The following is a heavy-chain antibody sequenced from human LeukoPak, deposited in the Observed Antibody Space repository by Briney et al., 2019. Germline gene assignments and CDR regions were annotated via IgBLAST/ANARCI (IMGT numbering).Heavy chain of an antibody. V-gene: IGHV4-39*02. D-gene: IGHD3-10*01. CDR2: IYYSEST. CDR3: AREMYYYGSGSYLRHRGIDY. Sequence: SETLSLTCTVSGGSISSSSYYWGWIRQPPGKGLEWIGSIYYSESTYYNPSLKSRVTISVDTSKNQFSLKLTSVTAADTAVYYCAREMYYYGSGSYLRHRGIDYWGQGTLVTVSS. CDR1: GGSISSSSYY. J-gene: IGHJ4*02.